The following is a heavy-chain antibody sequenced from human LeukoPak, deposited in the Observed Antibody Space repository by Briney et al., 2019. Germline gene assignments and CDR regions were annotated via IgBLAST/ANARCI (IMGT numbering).Heavy chain of an antibody. D-gene: IGHD5-18*01. Sequence: SETLSLTCTVSGGSISSYYWSWIRQPPGKGLEWIGYIYYSGGTNYNPSLKSRVTISVDTSKNQFSLKLSSVTAADTAVYYCARFRYSYGHGPVRAFDIWGQGTMVTVSS. V-gene: IGHV4-59*01. CDR2: IYYSGGT. CDR1: GGSISSYY. J-gene: IGHJ3*02. CDR3: ARFRYSYGHGPVRAFDI.